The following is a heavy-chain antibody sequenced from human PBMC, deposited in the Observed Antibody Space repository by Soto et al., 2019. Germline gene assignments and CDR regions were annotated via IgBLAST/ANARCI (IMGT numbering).Heavy chain of an antibody. V-gene: IGHV3-30*04. CDR2: ISYDGRSK. CDR3: ARERGIVATGTFSY. Sequence: QVQLVESGGGVVQPGRSLRLSCAASGFTFRNYAMYWVRRAPNKGLEWVAVISYDGRSKYYADSVKGRFTISRDSSKNTLSLQMNSLRAEDTAVYYCARERGIVATGTFSYWGQGTLVTVSS. J-gene: IGHJ4*02. D-gene: IGHD6-13*01. CDR1: GFTFRNYA.